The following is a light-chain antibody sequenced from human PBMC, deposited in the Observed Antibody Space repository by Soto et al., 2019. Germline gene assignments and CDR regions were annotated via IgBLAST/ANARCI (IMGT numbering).Light chain of an antibody. J-gene: IGKJ1*01. CDR3: QQSYSTPPT. Sequence: DIQMTQSPSSLCASVRERVNIACRASQSITNNFNWYQQKPGRAPKLLIYRVPNLQSGVPPRFSGSGSGTDFTLTISGLQPDDFATYYCQQSYSTPPTFGQGTKV. V-gene: IGKV1-39*01. CDR1: QSITNN. CDR2: RVP.